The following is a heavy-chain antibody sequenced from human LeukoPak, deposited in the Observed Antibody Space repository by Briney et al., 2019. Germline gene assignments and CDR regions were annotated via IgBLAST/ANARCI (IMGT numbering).Heavy chain of an antibody. Sequence: GGSLRLSCAASAFTFSSFWMYWVRQVPGEGLVWVSRIKPDGSSTGYADSVKGRFTISRDNAKNTLFLQMNSLRAEDTAVYYCTTIYSGSVDYWGQGTLVTVSS. CDR2: IKPDGSST. J-gene: IGHJ4*02. D-gene: IGHD5-12*01. V-gene: IGHV3-74*01. CDR1: AFTFSSFW. CDR3: TTIYSGSVDY.